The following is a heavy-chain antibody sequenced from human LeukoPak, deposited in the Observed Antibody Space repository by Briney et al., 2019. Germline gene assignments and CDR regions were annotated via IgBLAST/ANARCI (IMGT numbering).Heavy chain of an antibody. CDR2: ISSSNTYI. V-gene: IGHV3-21*01. D-gene: IGHD7-27*01. Sequence: PGGSLRLACAASGFTFSSYSMNWVRQAPGKGLEWVSSISSSNTYIYYAESVKGRFTISRDNAKNSLYLQMNSLRAEDTAVYYCARDPLGRAADYWGQASLATVSS. J-gene: IGHJ4*02. CDR1: GFTFSSYS. CDR3: ARDPLGRAADY.